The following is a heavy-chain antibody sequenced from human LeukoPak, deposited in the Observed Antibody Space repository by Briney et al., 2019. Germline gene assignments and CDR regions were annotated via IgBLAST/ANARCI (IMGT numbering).Heavy chain of an antibody. CDR3: ASARGTTGYSSSYYI. CDR2: ISSSGSTI. D-gene: IGHD6-13*01. CDR1: GFTFSSYE. Sequence: GGSLRLSCAASGFTFSSYEMNWVRQAPGKGLEWVSYISSSGSTIYYADSVKGRFTVSRDNAKNSLYLQMNSLRAEDTAVYYCASARGTTGYSSSYYIWGQGTLVTASS. V-gene: IGHV3-48*03. J-gene: IGHJ4*02.